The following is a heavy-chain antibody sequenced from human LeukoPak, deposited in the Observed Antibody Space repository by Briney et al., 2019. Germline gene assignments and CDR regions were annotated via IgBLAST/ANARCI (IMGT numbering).Heavy chain of an antibody. D-gene: IGHD3-9*01. J-gene: IGHJ4*02. CDR1: GFTFCNYG. V-gene: IGHV3-23*01. Sequence: PGGSLRLSCAVSGFTFCNYGMSWVRQAPGKGLEWVSVISSGGDTTYYADSVKGRFTISRDNSKNTLYLQMNGLRAEDTAVYYCAKDDDNNAKLLLDSWGQGTLVTVSS. CDR2: ISSGGDTT. CDR3: AKDDDNNAKLLLDS.